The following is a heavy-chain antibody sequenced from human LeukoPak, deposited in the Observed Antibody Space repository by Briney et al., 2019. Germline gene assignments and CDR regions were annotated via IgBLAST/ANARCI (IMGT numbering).Heavy chain of an antibody. D-gene: IGHD3-3*01. V-gene: IGHV1-18*01. CDR3: ARGPHFGVVTRNDAFDI. CDR2: ISAYNGNT. Sequence: ASVKVSCKASGYTFTSYGISWVRQAPGQGLEWMGWISAYNGNTNYAQKLQGRVTMTTDTSTSTAYMELRSLRSDDTAVYYCARGPHFGVVTRNDAFDIWGQGTIVTVSS. CDR1: GYTFTSYG. J-gene: IGHJ3*02.